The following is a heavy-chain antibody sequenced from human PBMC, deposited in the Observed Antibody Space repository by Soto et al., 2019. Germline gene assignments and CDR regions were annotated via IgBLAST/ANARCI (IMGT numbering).Heavy chain of an antibody. CDR3: AHTRGYNGSGFSHFDY. V-gene: IGHV2-5*02. Sequence: QITLKESGPTVVKPTQTLTVTCTFSGFSLTTRGVGVGWIRQPPGKALEWLALIYWEDDKRDSPSLKSRLTLAKETSKHQAVLTVTIIAPVASATYDCAHTRGYNGSGFSHFDYWGQGALVTVSS. CDR1: GFSLTTRGVG. D-gene: IGHD3-22*01. J-gene: IGHJ4*02. CDR2: IYWEDDK.